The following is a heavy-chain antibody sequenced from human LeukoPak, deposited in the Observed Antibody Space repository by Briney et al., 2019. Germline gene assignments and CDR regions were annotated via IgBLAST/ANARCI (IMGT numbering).Heavy chain of an antibody. D-gene: IGHD3-9*01. Sequence: GGSLRLSCAASGFTFSDYYMSWIRQAPGKGLEWVSYISSSGSTIYYADSVKGRFTISRDNAKNSLYLQMNSLRAEDTAVYYCARDNDISPTRVFDYWGQGNPGHRLL. J-gene: IGHJ4*02. CDR1: GFTFSDYY. CDR3: ARDNDISPTRVFDY. V-gene: IGHV3-11*01. CDR2: ISSSGSTI.